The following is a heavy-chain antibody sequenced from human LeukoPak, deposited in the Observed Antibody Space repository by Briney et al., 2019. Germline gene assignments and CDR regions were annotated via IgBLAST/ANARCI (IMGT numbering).Heavy chain of an antibody. CDR1: GDSLSSSRYY. J-gene: IGHJ3*02. CDR2: MYYSGST. V-gene: IGHV4-39*01. Sequence: PETLSHSCTVSGDSLSSSRYYCGWTRQPPGEGLQWIGSMYYSGSTNYRPSFNSRITISVDTSKNQFSLRLSSVTAADTALYYCARRQAGALEPSAFAIWGQGRMVTVSS. D-gene: IGHD1-14*01. CDR3: ARRQAGALEPSAFAI.